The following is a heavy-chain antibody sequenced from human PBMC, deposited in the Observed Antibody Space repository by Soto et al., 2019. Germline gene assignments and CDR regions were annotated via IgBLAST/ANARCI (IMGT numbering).Heavy chain of an antibody. V-gene: IGHV6-1*01. J-gene: IGHJ6*03. D-gene: IGHD1-7*01. CDR2: TYYRSKWYN. Sequence: SQTLSLTCAISGDSVSSNSAAWNWIRQSPSRGLEWLGRTYYRSKWYNDYAVSVKSRITINPDTSKNQFSLQLNSVTPEDTAVYYCARGNWNYVMDYYYYYMDVWCKGPSVTVSS. CDR3: ARGNWNYVMDYYYYYMDV. CDR1: GDSVSSNSAA.